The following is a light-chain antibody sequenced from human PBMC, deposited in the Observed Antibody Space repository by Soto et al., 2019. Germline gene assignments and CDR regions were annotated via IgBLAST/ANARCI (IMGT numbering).Light chain of an antibody. Sequence: GDRVTITCRASQSITTFLAWYQQKPGKAPQIRIYDASKLEPGVPSRLSGGGSGTEFTLTSSSLQPDDFATEYCQQYSTYPLTFGGGTKVDIK. CDR2: DAS. CDR1: QSITTF. J-gene: IGKJ4*01. CDR3: QQYSTYPLT. V-gene: IGKV1-5*01.